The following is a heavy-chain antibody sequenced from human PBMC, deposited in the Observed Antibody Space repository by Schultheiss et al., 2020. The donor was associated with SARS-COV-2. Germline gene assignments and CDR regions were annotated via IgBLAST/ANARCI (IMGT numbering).Heavy chain of an antibody. J-gene: IGHJ4*02. V-gene: IGHV4-34*01. Sequence: SETLSLTCTVSGGSISSYYWSWIRQPPGKGLEWIGEINHSGSTNYNPSLKSRVTISVDTSKNQFSLKLSSVTAADTAVYYCARDRYCSGGSCYSVMGWGQGTLVTVSS. CDR2: INHSGST. CDR3: ARDRYCSGGSCYSVMG. D-gene: IGHD2-15*01. CDR1: GGSISSYY.